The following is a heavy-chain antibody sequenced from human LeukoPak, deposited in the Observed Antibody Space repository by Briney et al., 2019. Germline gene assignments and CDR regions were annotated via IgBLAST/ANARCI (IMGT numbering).Heavy chain of an antibody. CDR3: ARRGYSGYDPIPEYYFDY. J-gene: IGHJ4*02. D-gene: IGHD5-12*01. Sequence: ASVKVSCKASGYTFTSYGISWVRQAPGQGLEWMGWISAYNGNTNYAQKLQGRVTMTTDTSTSTAYMELRSLRSDDTAVYYCARRGYSGYDPIPEYYFDYWGQGTLVTVSS. CDR2: ISAYNGNT. V-gene: IGHV1-18*01. CDR1: GYTFTSYG.